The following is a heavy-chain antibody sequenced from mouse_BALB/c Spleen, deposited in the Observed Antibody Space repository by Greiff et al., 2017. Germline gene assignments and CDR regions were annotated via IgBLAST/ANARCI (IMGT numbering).Heavy chain of an antibody. CDR2: IRNKANGYTT. D-gene: IGHD2-3*01. J-gene: IGHJ1*01. CDR1: GFTFTDYY. Sequence: EVKLVESGGGLVQPGGSLRLSCATSGFTFTDYYMSWVRQPPGKALEWLGFIRNKANGYTTEYSASVKGRFTISRDNSQSILYLQMNTLRAEDSATYYCARDDGYPTLDWYFDVWGAGTTVTVSS. V-gene: IGHV7-3*02. CDR3: ARDDGYPTLDWYFDV.